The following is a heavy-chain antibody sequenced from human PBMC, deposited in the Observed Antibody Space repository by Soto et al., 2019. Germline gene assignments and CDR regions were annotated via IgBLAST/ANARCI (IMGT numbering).Heavy chain of an antibody. D-gene: IGHD6-19*01. CDR1: GFTFSSYS. V-gene: IGHV3-21*01. Sequence: PGGSLRLSCAASGFTFSSYSMNWVRQAPGKGLEWVSSISSSSSYIYYADSVKGRFTISRDNAKNSLYLQMNSLRAEDTAVYYCARDLSQYSSGWTPYYYYYGMDVWGQGTTVTVSS. CDR2: ISSSSSYI. J-gene: IGHJ6*02. CDR3: ARDLSQYSSGWTPYYYYYGMDV.